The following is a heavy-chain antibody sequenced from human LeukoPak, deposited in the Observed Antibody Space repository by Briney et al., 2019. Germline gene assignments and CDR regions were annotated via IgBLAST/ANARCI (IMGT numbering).Heavy chain of an antibody. CDR3: AKDFGYDFWSSVWFDP. CDR2: ISGSGGST. J-gene: IGHJ5*02. Sequence: GGSLRLSCAASGFTFSSYAMSWVRQAPGKGLEWVSAISGSGGSTYYADSVKGRFTISRDNSKNTLYLQMNSLRAEDTAVYYCAKDFGYDFWSSVWFDPWGQGTLVTVSS. D-gene: IGHD3-3*01. V-gene: IGHV3-23*01. CDR1: GFTFSSYA.